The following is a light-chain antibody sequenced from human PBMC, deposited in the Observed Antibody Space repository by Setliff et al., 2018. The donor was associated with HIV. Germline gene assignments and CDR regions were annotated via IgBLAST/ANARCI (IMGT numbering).Light chain of an antibody. CDR1: SGDVGGHNH. V-gene: IGLV2-14*01. J-gene: IGLJ1*01. CDR3: SSFTSSSTYV. Sequence: QSVLTQPASVSGSPGQSITISCTGTSGDVGGHNHVSWYQQHPGKAPQLMIYEVTKRPAGVSDRFSGSKSGNTASLIISGLQTEDEAEYYCSSFTSSSTYVFGIGTKVTVL. CDR2: EVT.